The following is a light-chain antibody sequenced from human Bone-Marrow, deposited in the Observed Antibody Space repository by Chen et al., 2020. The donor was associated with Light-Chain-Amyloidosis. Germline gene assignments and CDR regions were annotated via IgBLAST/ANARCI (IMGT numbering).Light chain of an antibody. Sequence: SYVLTQPSSVSVAPGQTATIACGGNNIGSTSVHWYQQTPGQAPLLVVYDDSDRPSGIPGRLSGSTSGNTATLTSSRVEAGDEADYYCQVRDRSSGRPVFGGGTKLTVL. CDR1: NIGSTS. CDR2: DDS. J-gene: IGLJ3*02. V-gene: IGLV3-21*02. CDR3: QVRDRSSGRPV.